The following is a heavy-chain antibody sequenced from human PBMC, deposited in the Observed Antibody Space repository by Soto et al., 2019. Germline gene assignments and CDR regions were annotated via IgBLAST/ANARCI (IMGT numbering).Heavy chain of an antibody. D-gene: IGHD2-2*01. CDR2: IYYSGST. CDR3: AVSRDGYSMDV. Sequence: QVHLQESGPGLVKPSQTLSLTCTVSGGSISSGGYYWSWIRQHPGKGLEWIGYIYYSGSTYYNPSLKSRVTISVDTSKDQFSLKLSSVTAADTAVYYCAVSRDGYSMDVWGQGTTVTVSS. CDR1: GGSISSGGYY. V-gene: IGHV4-31*03. J-gene: IGHJ6*02.